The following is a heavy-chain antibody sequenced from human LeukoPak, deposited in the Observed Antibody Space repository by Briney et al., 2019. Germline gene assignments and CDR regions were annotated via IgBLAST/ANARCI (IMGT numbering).Heavy chain of an antibody. V-gene: IGHV3-48*01. CDR3: ARARYCSGGSCYSGWFDP. D-gene: IGHD2-15*01. CDR1: GFTFSSYE. CDR2: ISSSSSTI. Sequence: LPGGSLRLSCATSGFTFSSYEMNWVRQAPGKGLEWVSYISSSSSTIYYADSVKGRFTISRDNAKNSLYLQMNSLRAEDTAVYYCARARYCSGGSCYSGWFDPWGQGTLVTVSS. J-gene: IGHJ5*02.